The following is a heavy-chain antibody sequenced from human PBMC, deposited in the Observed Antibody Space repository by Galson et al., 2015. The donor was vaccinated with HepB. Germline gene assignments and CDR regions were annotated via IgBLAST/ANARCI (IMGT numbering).Heavy chain of an antibody. CDR3: AKGQQPRYYYGMDV. CDR2: ISGSGGST. CDR1: GFTFSSYA. D-gene: IGHD6-13*01. V-gene: IGHV3-23*01. Sequence: SLRLSCAASGFTFSSYAMNWVRQAPGKGLEWVSSISGSGGSTYYADSVKGRFTISRDTSKNTLYLQMISLRADDTAVYYCAKGQQPRYYYGMDVWGQGTTVTVSS. J-gene: IGHJ6*02.